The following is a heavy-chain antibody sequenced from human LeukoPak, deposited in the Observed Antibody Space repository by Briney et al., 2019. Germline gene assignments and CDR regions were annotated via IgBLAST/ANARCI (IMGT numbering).Heavy chain of an antibody. D-gene: IGHD3-22*01. J-gene: IGHJ4*02. V-gene: IGHV3-48*04. CDR3: ARDGEFYYDSSSY. CDR2: ISSSGSSI. Sequence: GGSLRLSCAASGFTFSTYWMTWVRQAPGKGLEWVSYISSSGSSIYYADSAKGRFTISRDNAKNSLYLQMNSLRAEDTAVYYCARDGEFYYDSSSYWGQGSLVTVSS. CDR1: GFTFSTYW.